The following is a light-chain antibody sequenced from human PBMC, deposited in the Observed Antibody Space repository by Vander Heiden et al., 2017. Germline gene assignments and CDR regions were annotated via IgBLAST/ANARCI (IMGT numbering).Light chain of an antibody. CDR1: SSDVGGYNY. CDR2: EVS. Sequence: SALTQPASVSGSPGQSITILCTGSSSDVGGYNYVSWYQQHPDKAPKLMIYEVSNRPSGVSNRFSGSKSGITASLTISGLQAEDEADYYCSSYTSSSTLYVFGTGTKVTVL. CDR3: SSYTSSSTLYV. J-gene: IGLJ1*01. V-gene: IGLV2-14*01.